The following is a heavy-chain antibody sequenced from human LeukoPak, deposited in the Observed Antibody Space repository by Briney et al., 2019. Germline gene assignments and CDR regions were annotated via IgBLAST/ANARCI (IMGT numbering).Heavy chain of an antibody. D-gene: IGHD1-26*01. V-gene: IGHV5-51*01. J-gene: IGHJ4*02. CDR2: IYPGDSDT. CDR3: ARVGGCYYIDV. Sequence: GESLKLYCQGLGYLFHTSWFGWVRQMPGKGLEWMGIIYPGDSDTRYSPSFQGQVTISADKPISTAYLQWSSLKASDTAMYYCARVGGCYYIDVWGQGTLVTVSS. CDR1: GYLFHTSW.